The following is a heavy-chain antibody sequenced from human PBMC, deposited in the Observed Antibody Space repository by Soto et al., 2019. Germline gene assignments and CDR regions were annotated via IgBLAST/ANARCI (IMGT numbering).Heavy chain of an antibody. D-gene: IGHD4-17*01. CDR2: INPNSGGT. CDR1: GYTFTRYY. Sequence: ASVKVSCKASGYTFTRYYMHWVRQAPGQGLEWMGGINPNSGGTNYAQKFQGWVTMTRDTSISTAYMELSRLRSDDTAVYYCARDGTTADYYYYYMDVWGKGTTVTVSS. CDR3: ARDGTTADYYYYYMDV. J-gene: IGHJ6*03. V-gene: IGHV1-2*04.